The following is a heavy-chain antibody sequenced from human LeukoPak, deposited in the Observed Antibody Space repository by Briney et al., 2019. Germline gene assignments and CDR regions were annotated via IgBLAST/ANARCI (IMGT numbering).Heavy chain of an antibody. CDR3: ARGGVYSSGRFDY. V-gene: IGHV3-30-3*01. CDR1: GFTFSSYA. CDR2: ISYDGSNK. Sequence: PGGSLRLSCAASGFTFSSYAMHWVRQAPGKGQEWVAVISYDGSNKYYADSVKGRFTISRDNSKNTLYLQMNSLRAEDTAVYYCARGGVYSSGRFDYWGQGTLVTVSS. J-gene: IGHJ4*02. D-gene: IGHD6-19*01.